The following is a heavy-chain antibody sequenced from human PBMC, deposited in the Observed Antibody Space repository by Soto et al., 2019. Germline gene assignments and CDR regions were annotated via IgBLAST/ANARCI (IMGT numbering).Heavy chain of an antibody. D-gene: IGHD3-10*01. V-gene: IGHV1-69*12. CDR2: IIPIFGTA. J-gene: IGHJ5*02. CDR1: GGTFSSYA. Sequence: QVQLVQSGAEVKKPGSSVKVSCKASGGTFSSYAISWVRQAPGQGLEWMGGIIPIFGTANYAQKFQGRVTIPADESTGTDYRELGSLRPEDPAVDDCARDVQGRGRENGFDPWGQGTLVTVSS. CDR3: ARDVQGRGRENGFDP.